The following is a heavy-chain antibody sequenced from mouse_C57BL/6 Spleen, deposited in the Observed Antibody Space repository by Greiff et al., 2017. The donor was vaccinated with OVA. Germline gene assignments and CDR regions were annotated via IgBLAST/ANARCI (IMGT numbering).Heavy chain of an antibody. J-gene: IGHJ2*01. CDR2: ISSGGSYT. CDR1: GFTFSSYG. Sequence: EVKLMESGGDLVKPGGSLKLSCAASGFTFSSYGMSWVRQTPDKRLEWVATISSGGSYTYYPDSVKGRFTISRDNAKNTLYLQMSSLKSEDTAMYYCARDDYFDYWGKGTTLTVSS. V-gene: IGHV5-6*01. CDR3: ARDDYFDY.